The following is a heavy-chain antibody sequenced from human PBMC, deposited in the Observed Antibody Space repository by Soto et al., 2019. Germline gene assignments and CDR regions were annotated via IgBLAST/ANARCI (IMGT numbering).Heavy chain of an antibody. Sequence: LRLSCAASGFTFSSYAMHWVRQAPGKGLEWVAVISYDGSNKYYADSVKGRFTISRDNSKNTLYLQMNSLRAEDTAVYYCARDLIAAAGLLVSYYYYGMDVWGQGTTVTVSS. CDR3: ARDLIAAAGLLVSYYYYGMDV. CDR2: ISYDGSNK. V-gene: IGHV3-30-3*01. D-gene: IGHD6-13*01. J-gene: IGHJ6*02. CDR1: GFTFSSYA.